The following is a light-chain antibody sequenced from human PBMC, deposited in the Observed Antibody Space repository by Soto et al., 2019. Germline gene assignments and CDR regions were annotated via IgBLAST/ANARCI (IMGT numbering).Light chain of an antibody. J-gene: IGKJ1*01. CDR3: QQSYTTPWT. CDR2: AAS. Sequence: GDRVTITCRAGQSMSGWLAWYQQKPGKAPKLLIYAASRLQSGVPSRLSGSGSGTDFTLAISSLQPEDFATYFCQQSYTTPWTFGQGTKVDIK. CDR1: QSMSGW. V-gene: IGKV1-39*01.